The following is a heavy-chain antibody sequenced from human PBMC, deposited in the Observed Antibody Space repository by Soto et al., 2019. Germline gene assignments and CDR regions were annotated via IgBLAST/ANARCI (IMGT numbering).Heavy chain of an antibody. Sequence: SETLSLTCTFSGCSISSYYWSWIRQPPGKGLEWIGYIYYTGSTNYNPSLKSRVTISVDTSKNQFSLKLSSVTAADTAVYYCAGVYYYDSSGYYHTFDYWGQGTLVTVSS. V-gene: IGHV4-59*01. J-gene: IGHJ4*02. CDR3: AGVYYYDSSGYYHTFDY. D-gene: IGHD3-22*01. CDR1: GCSISSYY. CDR2: IYYTGST.